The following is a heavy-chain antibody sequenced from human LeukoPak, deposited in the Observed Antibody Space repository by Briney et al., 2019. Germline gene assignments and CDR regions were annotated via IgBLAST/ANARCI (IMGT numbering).Heavy chain of an antibody. V-gene: IGHV4-59*01. Sequence: SETLSLTCTVSGVSISSYYWSWIRQPPGKGPEWIGYIYYSENTNYNSSLKSRVTISEDTSKNQFSLKLTSVTAADTAVYYCAGGNFYDSRGHPYHFHFWGQGTLVSVSS. CDR3: AGGNFYDSRGHPYHFHF. CDR2: IYYSENT. D-gene: IGHD3-22*01. CDR1: GVSISSYY. J-gene: IGHJ4*02.